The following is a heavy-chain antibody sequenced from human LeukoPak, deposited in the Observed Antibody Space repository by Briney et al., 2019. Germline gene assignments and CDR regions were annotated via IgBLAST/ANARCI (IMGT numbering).Heavy chain of an antibody. J-gene: IGHJ3*02. CDR1: GFTFSSYG. CDR3: TTLLYDSSGYSPGAFDI. Sequence: GRSLRLSCAASGFTFSSYGMHWVRQAPGKGLEWVGRIKSTTDGGTTDYAAPVKGRFTISRDDSKNTLYLQMNSLKTEDTAVYYCTTLLYDSSGYSPGAFDIWGQGTMVTVSS. V-gene: IGHV3-15*01. D-gene: IGHD3-22*01. CDR2: IKSTTDGGTT.